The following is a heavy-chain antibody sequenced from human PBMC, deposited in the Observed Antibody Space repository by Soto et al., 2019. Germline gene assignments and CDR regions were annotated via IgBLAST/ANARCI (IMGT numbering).Heavy chain of an antibody. CDR1: GGSISSGDYY. V-gene: IGHV4-30-4*01. CDR3: ARADSSGYSYFDY. Sequence: QVQLQESGPGLVKPSQTLSLTCTVSGGSISSGDYYWSWIRQPPGTGLEWIGYIYYSGSTYYNPSLASRVTISVDTSKNQFSLKLSSVTAADTAVYYCARADSSGYSYFDYWGQGSLVTVSS. CDR2: IYYSGST. D-gene: IGHD3-22*01. J-gene: IGHJ4*02.